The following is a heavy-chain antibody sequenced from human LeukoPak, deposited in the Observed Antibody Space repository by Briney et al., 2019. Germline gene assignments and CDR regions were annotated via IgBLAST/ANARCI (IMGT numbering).Heavy chain of an antibody. J-gene: IGHJ4*02. CDR1: GFTFYDYG. CDR3: ARGSFSGSYCDY. D-gene: IGHD1-26*01. CDR2: INWNGGST. Sequence: SGGSLRLSCAASGFTFYDYGMSWVRHAPGKGLGWVSGINWNGGSTGYADSVKGRFTISRDNAKNSLYLQMNRLRAEDTALYYCARGSFSGSYCDYWGQGTLVTVSS. V-gene: IGHV3-20*04.